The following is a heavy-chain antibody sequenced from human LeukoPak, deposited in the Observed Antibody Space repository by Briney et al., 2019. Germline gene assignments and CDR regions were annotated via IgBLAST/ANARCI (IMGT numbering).Heavy chain of an antibody. V-gene: IGHV1-46*01. D-gene: IGHD2-15*01. J-gene: IGHJ6*02. CDR3: ASEAVVVAAMGVYYYYGMDV. CDR2: INPSGGST. CDR1: GYTFTSYY. Sequence: ASVKVSCKASGYTFTSYYMHWVRQAPGQGLEWMGIINPSGGSTSYAQKFQGRVTMTRDTSTSTVYMELSSLRSEDPAVYYCASEAVVVAAMGVYYYYGMDVWGQGTTVTVSS.